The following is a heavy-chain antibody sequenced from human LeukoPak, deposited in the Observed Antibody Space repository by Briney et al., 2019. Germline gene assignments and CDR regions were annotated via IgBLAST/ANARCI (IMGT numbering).Heavy chain of an antibody. V-gene: IGHV3-66*01. J-gene: IGHJ6*03. D-gene: IGHD1-26*01. CDR3: AKVAEVGATGYYYYMDV. Sequence: PGGSLRLSCAASGFTASSNYMNWVRQAPGKGLEWVSVIYSGGSTYYADSVKGRFTISRDNSKNTLYLQMNSLRAEDTAVYYCAKVAEVGATGYYYYMDVWGKGTTVIISS. CDR2: IYSGGST. CDR1: GFTASSNY.